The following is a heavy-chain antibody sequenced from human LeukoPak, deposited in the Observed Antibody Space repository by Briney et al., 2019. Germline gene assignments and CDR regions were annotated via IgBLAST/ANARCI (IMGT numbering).Heavy chain of an antibody. CDR3: ARARITMVRGVITNWFDP. CDR2: IYTSGST. V-gene: IGHV4-4*09. CDR1: GGSISSYY. D-gene: IGHD3-10*01. Sequence: SETLSLTCTVSGGSISSYYWSWIRQPPGKGLEWIGYIYTSGSTNYNPSLKSRVTISVDTSKNQFSLKLSSVTAADTAVYYCARARITMVRGVITNWFDPWGQGTLVTVSS. J-gene: IGHJ5*02.